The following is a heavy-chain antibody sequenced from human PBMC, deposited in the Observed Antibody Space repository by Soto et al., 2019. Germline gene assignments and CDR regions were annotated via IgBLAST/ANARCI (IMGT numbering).Heavy chain of an antibody. CDR3: ARDRLKDNWNYGGGAFDI. D-gene: IGHD1-7*01. J-gene: IGHJ3*02. CDR2: ISSSSSYI. CDR1: GFTFSSYE. V-gene: IGHV3-21*01. Sequence: VGSLRLSCAASGFTFSSYEMNWVRQAPGKGLEWVSSISSSSSYIYYADSVKGRFTISRDNAKNSLYLQMNSLRAEDTAVYYCARDRLKDNWNYGGGAFDIWGQGTMVTVSS.